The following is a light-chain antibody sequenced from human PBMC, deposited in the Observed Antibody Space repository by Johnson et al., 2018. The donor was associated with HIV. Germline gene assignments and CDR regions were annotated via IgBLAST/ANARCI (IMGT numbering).Light chain of an antibody. V-gene: IGLV1-51*02. CDR1: SSNIGNNY. CDR3: GTWDSSLSAGFYV. CDR2: END. J-gene: IGLJ1*01. Sequence: QSVLTQPPSVSAAPGQKVTISCSGSSSNIGNNYVSWFQQLPGTAPKLLICENDKRPSGIPDRFSGSKSGTSATLGITGLQTGDEADYYCGTWDSSLSAGFYVFGTGTKVTVL.